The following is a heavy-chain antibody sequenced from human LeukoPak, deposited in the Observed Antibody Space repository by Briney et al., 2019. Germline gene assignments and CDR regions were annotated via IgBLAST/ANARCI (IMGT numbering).Heavy chain of an antibody. D-gene: IGHD6-6*01. CDR3: ARSEHSSSSFDY. Sequence: GGSLRLSCAASGFTFSNACMSWVRQAPGKGLEWVSYISSSSTHIYYADSVKGRFAISRDNARNSLYLQMNSLRAEDTAIYYCARSEHSSSSFDYWGQGTLVTVSS. CDR1: GFTFSNAC. V-gene: IGHV3-21*01. J-gene: IGHJ4*02. CDR2: ISSSSTHI.